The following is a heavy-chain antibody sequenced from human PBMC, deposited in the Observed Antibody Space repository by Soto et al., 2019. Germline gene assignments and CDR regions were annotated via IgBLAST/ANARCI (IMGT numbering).Heavy chain of an antibody. CDR3: ARLEMATIYDY. CDR2: IYYSGST. V-gene: IGHV4-39*01. D-gene: IGHD5-12*01. Sequence: QLQLQESGPGLVKPSETLSLTCTVSGGSISSSSYYWGWIRQPPGKGLEWIGSIYYSGSTYYNPSLKSRVTISVDTSKNQFSLKLSSVTAADTAVYYCARLEMATIYDYWGQGTLVTVSS. CDR1: GGSISSSSYY. J-gene: IGHJ4*02.